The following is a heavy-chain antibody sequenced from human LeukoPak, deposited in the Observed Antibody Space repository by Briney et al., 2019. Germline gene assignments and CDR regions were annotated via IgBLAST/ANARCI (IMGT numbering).Heavy chain of an antibody. CDR3: ARHYYFDSSAYYYREFDY. V-gene: IGHV3-21*01. CDR1: GFTFSSYS. CDR2: ISSSSSYI. J-gene: IGHJ4*02. Sequence: PGGSLRLSCAASGFTFSSYSMNWVRQAPGKGLEWVSSISSSSSYIYYADSVKGRFTVSRDNAKNSLYLQMNSLRAEDTAVYYCARHYYFDSSAYYYREFDYWGQGTLVTVSS. D-gene: IGHD3-22*01.